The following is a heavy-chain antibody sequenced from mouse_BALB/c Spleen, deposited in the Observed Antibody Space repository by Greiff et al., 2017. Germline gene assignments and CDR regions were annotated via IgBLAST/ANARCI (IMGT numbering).Heavy chain of an antibody. D-gene: IGHD2-3*01. CDR1: GLSLTSYG. CDR2: IWSGGST. CDR3: ARKGDGGYFDV. Sequence: VQLQESGPGLVQPSQSLSITCTVSGLSLTSYGVHWVRQSPGKGLEWLGVIWSGGSTDYNAAFISRLSISKDNSKSQVFFKMNSLQADDTAIYYCARKGDGGYFDVWGAGTTVTVSS. J-gene: IGHJ1*01. V-gene: IGHV2-4-1*01.